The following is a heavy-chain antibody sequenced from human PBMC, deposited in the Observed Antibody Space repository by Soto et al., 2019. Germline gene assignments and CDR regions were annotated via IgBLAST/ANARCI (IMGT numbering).Heavy chain of an antibody. CDR2: IYYSGST. V-gene: IGHV4-30-4*01. CDR1: GGTISSGEIY. J-gene: IGHJ4*02. D-gene: IGHD3-22*01. Sequence: PSGTLSLTCTVSGGTISSGEIYWCWIRQPPGKGLEWIGYIYYSGSTYYTPSRKSRVTISVDTSKNQFSLKLSSVTAADTAVYYCASSPNSNYYDSSGYYYVRYWGQGTLVTVSS. CDR3: ASSPNSNYYDSSGYYYVRY.